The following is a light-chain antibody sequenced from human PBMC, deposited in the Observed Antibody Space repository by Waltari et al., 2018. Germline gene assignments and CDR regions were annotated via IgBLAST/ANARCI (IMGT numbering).Light chain of an antibody. V-gene: IGLV1-51*02. CDR3: GTWDNSLNAVV. CDR2: ENN. CDR1: WSNIGNNY. J-gene: IGLJ2*01. Sequence: QSVLTQPPSVSVAPGPKVTISCSGSWSNIGNNYVPWYQQFPGAAPKLLMFENNKRPSGIPDRFSGAKSGTSATLGITGLQTGDEADYYCGTWDNSLNAVVFGGGTKLTVL.